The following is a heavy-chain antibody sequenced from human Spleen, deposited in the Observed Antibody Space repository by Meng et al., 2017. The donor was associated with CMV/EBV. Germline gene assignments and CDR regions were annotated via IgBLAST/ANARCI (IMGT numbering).Heavy chain of an antibody. Sequence: GESLKISCEASGFTFSRFAMNWVRQAPGKGLEWVSIISDRGETTYYTDSVKGRFTISRDNSKNTVFLQMNSLRAEDTAMYYCAKAITMEVVAHVDFDYWGQGTLVTVSS. CDR3: AKAITMEVVAHVDFDY. V-gene: IGHV3-23*01. J-gene: IGHJ4*02. CDR1: GFTFSRFA. D-gene: IGHD3-22*01. CDR2: ISDRGETT.